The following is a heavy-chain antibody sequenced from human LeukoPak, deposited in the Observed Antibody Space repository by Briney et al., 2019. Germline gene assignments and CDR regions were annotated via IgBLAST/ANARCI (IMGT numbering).Heavy chain of an antibody. J-gene: IGHJ4*02. CDR3: ARGGWYYDSSGYYYNDYYFDY. V-gene: IGHV4-59*01. D-gene: IGHD3-22*01. CDR1: GGAISSYY. Sequence: SETLSLTCAVSGGAISSYYWSWIRQPPGKGPEWSGYIYDSGITNYNPSLKSRVTISVDTSKNQFSLKLSSVTAADTAVYYCARGGWYYDSSGYYYNDYYFDYWGQGTLVTVSS. CDR2: IYDSGIT.